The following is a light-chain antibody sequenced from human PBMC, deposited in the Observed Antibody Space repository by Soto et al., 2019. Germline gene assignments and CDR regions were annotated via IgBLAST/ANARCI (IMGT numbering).Light chain of an antibody. Sequence: DIQMTQSPSSLSASVGDTVAITCRASQTIPFYLNWYQQEPGKPPKLLIYGANTLQGGVPSRFSAGGSGTDCTLTINKLQPEDGATYYCQQTYTPPFTFGQGTKLQSK. J-gene: IGKJ2*01. CDR2: GAN. V-gene: IGKV1-39*01. CDR3: QQTYTPPFT. CDR1: QTIPFY.